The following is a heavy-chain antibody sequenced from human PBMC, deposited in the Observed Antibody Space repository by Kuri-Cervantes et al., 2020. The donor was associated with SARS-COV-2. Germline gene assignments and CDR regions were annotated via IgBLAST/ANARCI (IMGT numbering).Heavy chain of an antibody. Sequence: GSLRLPCTVSGGPFSRYFWSWIRQPPGKGLEWIGYIYSSGSTNYNPSLKSRVTISVDTSKNQFSLKLSSVTAADTAVYYCARTINEDYDYVWGSYRYYFDYWGQGTLVTVSS. V-gene: IGHV4-59*01. CDR3: ARTINEDYDYVWGSYRYYFDY. CDR2: IYSSGST. J-gene: IGHJ4*02. D-gene: IGHD3-16*02. CDR1: GGPFSRYF.